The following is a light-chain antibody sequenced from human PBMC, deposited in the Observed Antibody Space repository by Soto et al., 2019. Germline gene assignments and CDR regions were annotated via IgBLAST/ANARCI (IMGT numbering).Light chain of an antibody. CDR2: EVT. CDR1: SSDVGSHNF. Sequence: QPVSVSGSPGQSITISCTGTSSDVGSHNFVSWYQQRPGKAPKLMIFEVTKRPSGVSSRFSASKSGNTASLTISGVQAEDEADYYCCSYAGTTTWVFGGGTKLTVL. CDR3: CSYAGTTTWV. J-gene: IGLJ2*01. V-gene: IGLV2-23*02.